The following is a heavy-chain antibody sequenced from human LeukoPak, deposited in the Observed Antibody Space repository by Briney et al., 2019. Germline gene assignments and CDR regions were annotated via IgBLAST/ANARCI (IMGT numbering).Heavy chain of an antibody. J-gene: IGHJ4*02. Sequence: TGGSLRLSCAASGFTLSSYWMNWVRQAPGKGLEWVANINQDGTEKYYVDSVRGRFTVSRDNAKNSLYLQMNSLRAEDTAVYYCARDVLAGTFDYWGQGTLVTVSS. V-gene: IGHV3-7*01. CDR3: ARDVLAGTFDY. CDR2: INQDGTEK. D-gene: IGHD6-19*01. CDR1: GFTLSSYW.